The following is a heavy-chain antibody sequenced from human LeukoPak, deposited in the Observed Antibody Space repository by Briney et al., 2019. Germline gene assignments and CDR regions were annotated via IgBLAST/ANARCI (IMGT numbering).Heavy chain of an antibody. CDR3: ARQNGVGLFSLP. CDR1: GYAISSGYY. V-gene: IGHV4-38-2*02. D-gene: IGHD2-8*01. CDR2: MYHSGSA. J-gene: IGHJ4*02. Sequence: SETLSLTCIVSGYAISSGYYWGWIRQPPGKGLEYIGSMYHSGSAYYNPSLKSRVTISVDTSKNRFSLNLTSVTAADTAVYYCARQNGVGLFSLPGGQGILVTVSS.